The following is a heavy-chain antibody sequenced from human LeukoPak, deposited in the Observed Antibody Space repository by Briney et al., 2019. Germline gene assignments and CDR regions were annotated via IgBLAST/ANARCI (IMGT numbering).Heavy chain of an antibody. CDR3: ARGRSSGWTDY. Sequence: SETLSLTCTVSGGSISSYYWSWIRQPPGKGLAWIGYIFYSGSTNYNPSLKSRVTISVDTSKNQFSLKLSSVTAADTAVYYCARGRSSGWTDYWGQGTLVTVSS. CDR2: IFYSGST. V-gene: IGHV4-59*08. CDR1: GGSISSYY. J-gene: IGHJ4*02. D-gene: IGHD6-19*01.